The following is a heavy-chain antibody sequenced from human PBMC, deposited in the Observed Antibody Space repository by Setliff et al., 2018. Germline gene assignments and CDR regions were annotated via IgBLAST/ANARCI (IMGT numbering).Heavy chain of an antibody. D-gene: IGHD5-18*01. CDR2: IYTSGST. CDR1: GGSISSGSYY. Sequence: SETLSLTCTVSGGSISSGSYYWSWIRQPAGKGLEWIGRIYTSGSTNYNPSLKSRVTISVDTSKNQFSLKLSSVSAADTAVYYCARVQLWSPYYFDYWGQGTLVTVSS. V-gene: IGHV4-61*02. J-gene: IGHJ4*02. CDR3: ARVQLWSPYYFDY.